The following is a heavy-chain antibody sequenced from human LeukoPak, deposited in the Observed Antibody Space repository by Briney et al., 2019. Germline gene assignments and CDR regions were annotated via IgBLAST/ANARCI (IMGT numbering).Heavy chain of an antibody. D-gene: IGHD4-17*01. CDR2: ISWNSGSI. V-gene: IGHV3-9*01. J-gene: IGHJ4*02. CDR3: AKDRTMTTVTTDFDY. Sequence: PGRSLRLSCAASGFTFDDYAMHWVRQAPGKGLEWASGISWNSGSIGYADSVKGRFTISRDNAKNSLYLQMNSLRAEDTALYYCAKDRTMTTVTTDFDYWGQGTLVTVSS. CDR1: GFTFDDYA.